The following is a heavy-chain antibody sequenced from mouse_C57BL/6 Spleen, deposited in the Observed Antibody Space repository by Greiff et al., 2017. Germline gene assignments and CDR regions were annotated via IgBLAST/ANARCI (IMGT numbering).Heavy chain of an antibody. J-gene: IGHJ4*01. CDR1: GFNTKHTH. D-gene: IGHD1-1*01. V-gene: IGHV14-3*01. Sequence: EVQLQQSVAQLVRSGASVKSSCTAPGFNTKHTHTHWAKQRPEQGLAWTGRIDPANGNSKYAPKFPGKATITADTSYNTAYLQRSSLTSEGTAIYFCARDGSSPGYYAMNYWGHGTSVTVSS. CDR3: ARDGSSPGYYAMNY. CDR2: IDPANGNS.